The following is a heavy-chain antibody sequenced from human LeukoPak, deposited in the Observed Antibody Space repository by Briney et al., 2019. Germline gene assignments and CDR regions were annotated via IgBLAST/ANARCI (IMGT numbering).Heavy chain of an antibody. V-gene: IGHV4-38-2*02. CDR1: DYSISSDYY. CDR3: ARELPRRYFDY. Sequence: SETLSLTCTVSDYSISSDYYYAWIRQPPGKGLEWIGSIYHTGSTCYNPSLRSRVTISLDTSNNQFSLKLTSVTATDTAIYYCARELPRRYFDYWGQGTLVTVSS. J-gene: IGHJ4*02. CDR2: IYHTGST.